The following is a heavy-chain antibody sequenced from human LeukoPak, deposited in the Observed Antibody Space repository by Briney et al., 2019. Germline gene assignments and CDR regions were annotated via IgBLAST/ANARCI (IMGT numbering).Heavy chain of an antibody. J-gene: IGHJ4*02. D-gene: IGHD1-26*01. V-gene: IGHV3-9*01. CDR3: AREGDSGNFDY. CDR2: ISWNSGSI. CDR1: GFTFDDYA. Sequence: GGSLRLSCAASGFTFDDYAMHWVRQAPGKGLEWVSGISWNSGSIGYADSVKGRFTISRDNAKNSLYLQMNSLRAEDTAVYYCAREGDSGNFDYWGQGTLVTVSS.